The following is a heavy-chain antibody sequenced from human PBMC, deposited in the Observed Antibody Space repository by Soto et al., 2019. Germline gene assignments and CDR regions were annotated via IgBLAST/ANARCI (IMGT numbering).Heavy chain of an antibody. CDR1: GYSFTSYW. J-gene: IGHJ4*02. CDR2: IYPGDSDT. CDR3: ARPSNYYDSSGYYDY. D-gene: IGHD3-22*01. Sequence: GESLKISCNGSGYSFTSYWIGWVRQMPGKGLEWMGIIYPGDSDTRYSPSFQGQVTISADKSISTAYLQWSSLKASDTAMYYCARPSNYYDSSGYYDYWGQGTLVTVSS. V-gene: IGHV5-51*01.